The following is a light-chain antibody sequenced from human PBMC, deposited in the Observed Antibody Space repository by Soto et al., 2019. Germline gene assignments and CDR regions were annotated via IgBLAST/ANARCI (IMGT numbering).Light chain of an antibody. CDR3: ETWDSNTRV. V-gene: IGLV4-60*02. J-gene: IGLJ2*01. CDR1: SGHSSYI. Sequence: QSVLTQSSSASAYLGSSVKLTCTLSSGHSSYIIAWHHQQPGKAPRYLMKLEGSGSYNKGSGVPDRFSGSSSGADRYLTISNLQFEDEANYYCETWDSNTRVFGGGTKLTVL. CDR2: LEGSGSY.